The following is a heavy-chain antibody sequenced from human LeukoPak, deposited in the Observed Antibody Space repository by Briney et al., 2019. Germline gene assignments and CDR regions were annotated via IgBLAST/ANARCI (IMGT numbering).Heavy chain of an antibody. CDR3: ATSAHSGWYAFDI. D-gene: IGHD6-19*01. J-gene: IGHJ3*02. CDR2: FDPEDGET. Sequence: ASVKVSCKVSGYTLTELSMHWVRQAPGEGLEWMGGFDPEDGETIYAQKFQGRVTMTEDTSTDTAYMELSSLRSEDTAVYYCATSAHSGWYAFDIWGQGTMVTVSS. V-gene: IGHV1-24*01. CDR1: GYTLTELS.